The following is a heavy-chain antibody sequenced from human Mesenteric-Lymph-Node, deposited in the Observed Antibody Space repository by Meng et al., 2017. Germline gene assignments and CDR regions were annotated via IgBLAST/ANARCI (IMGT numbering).Heavy chain of an antibody. CDR1: GFSFSNYG. V-gene: IGHV3-30*01. J-gene: IGHJ3*02. CDR3: ARIGYNIDLGNAFDI. CDR2: ITHDGSRK. D-gene: IGHD5-18*01. Sequence: GESLKISCSGSGFSFSNYGFHWVRQAPGKGLEWVALITHDGSRKDYAGSKEGRFTISRDNSKNTLYLEMNSLRVEDTAVYYCARIGYNIDLGNAFDIWGQGTMVTVSS.